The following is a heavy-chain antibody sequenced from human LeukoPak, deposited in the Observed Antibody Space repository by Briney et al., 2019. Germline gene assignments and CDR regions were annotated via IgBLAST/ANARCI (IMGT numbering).Heavy chain of an antibody. V-gene: IGHV1-8*01. Sequence: ASVKVSCKASGYTFTSFDINWVRQATGQGLEWMGWMNPNSGNTGYAQKFQGRVTMTRNTSISTAYMELSSLRSEDTAVYYCASPSVAAPSYHYYYMDVWGKGTTVTVSS. CDR3: ASPSVAAPSYHYYYMDV. CDR1: GYTFTSFD. J-gene: IGHJ6*03. D-gene: IGHD6-6*01. CDR2: MNPNSGNT.